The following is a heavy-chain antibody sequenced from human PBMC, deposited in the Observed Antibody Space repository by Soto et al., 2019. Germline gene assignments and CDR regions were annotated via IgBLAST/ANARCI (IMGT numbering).Heavy chain of an antibody. CDR3: ARERSGTPDY. J-gene: IGHJ4*02. Sequence: QVQLVQSGAEVKKPGASVKVSCKASGYTFTSYDINWVRQATGQGLEWMGWMNPNSGNTGYAQKLQGRVTMTXXXXITTAYXXXXXXXXEDTAVYYCARERSGTPDYWGQGTLVTVSS. CDR1: GYTFTSYD. D-gene: IGHD1-1*01. V-gene: IGHV1-8*01. CDR2: MNPNSGNT.